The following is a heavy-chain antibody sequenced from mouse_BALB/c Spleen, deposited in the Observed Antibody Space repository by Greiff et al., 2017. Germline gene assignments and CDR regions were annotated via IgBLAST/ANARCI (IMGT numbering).Heavy chain of an antibody. V-gene: IGHV1S81*02. CDR3: AREDHGYRYAMDY. CDR1: GYTFTSYW. CDR2: INPSNGST. J-gene: IGHJ4*01. D-gene: IGHD2-2*01. Sequence: VQLQQPGAELVKPGASVKLSCKASGYTFTSYWMHWVKQRPGQGLEWIGGINPSNGSTNYNEKFKSKATLTVDKSSSTAYMQLSSLTSEDSAVYFCAREDHGYRYAMDYWGQGTSVTVSS.